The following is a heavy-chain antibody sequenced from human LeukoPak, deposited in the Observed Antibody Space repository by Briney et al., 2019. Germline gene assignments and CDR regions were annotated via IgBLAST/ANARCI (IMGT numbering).Heavy chain of an antibody. D-gene: IGHD1-1*01. CDR2: IYYSGST. CDR1: GGSISSSSYY. Sequence: SETLSLTCTVSGGSISSSSYYWGWIRQPPGKGLEWIGSIYYSGSTYYNPSLKSRVTVSEDTSKNQFSLKLTSVNAADTAIYYCARDTATGSYWGQGTLVTVSS. J-gene: IGHJ4*01. V-gene: IGHV4-39*07. CDR3: ARDTATGSY.